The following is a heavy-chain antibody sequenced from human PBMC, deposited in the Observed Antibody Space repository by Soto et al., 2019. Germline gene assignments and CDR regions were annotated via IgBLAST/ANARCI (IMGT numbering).Heavy chain of an antibody. D-gene: IGHD4-17*01. CDR3: AGGDTLTTGGYYYYYMDV. V-gene: IGHV1-69*02. Sequence: QVQLVQSGAEVKKPGSSVKVSCKAYGGTFSSYTISWVRQAPGQGIEWMGRIIPILGIANYAQKFQGRVTINGDKSTSTAYMELSSLRSEDTAVYYSAGGDTLTTGGYYYYYMDVWGKGTTVTVSS. J-gene: IGHJ6*03. CDR2: IIPILGIA. CDR1: GGTFSSYT.